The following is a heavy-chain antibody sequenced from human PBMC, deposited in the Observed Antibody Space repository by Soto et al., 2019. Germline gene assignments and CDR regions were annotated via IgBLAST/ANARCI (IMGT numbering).Heavy chain of an antibody. V-gene: IGHV5-51*01. J-gene: IGHJ4*02. D-gene: IGHD6-13*01. CDR2: IYPGDHET. CDR1: GYTFSNFW. CDR3: ARSPRSSPYFDY. Sequence: LGESLKISCQSSGYTFSNFWIGWVRQLPGKGLEWMGIIYPGDHETRYSPSFHGKVTISADRSINTAYLQWNSLEASDTAFYFCARSPRSSPYFDYLGQGALVTVSS.